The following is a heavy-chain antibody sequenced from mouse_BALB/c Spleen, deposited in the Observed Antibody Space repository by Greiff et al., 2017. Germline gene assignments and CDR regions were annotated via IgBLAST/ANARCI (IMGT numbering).Heavy chain of an antibody. Sequence: QFQLQQPGAELVKPGASVKLSCKASGYTFTSYYMYWVKQRPGQGLEWIGGINPSNGGTNFNEKFKSKATLTVDKSSSTAYMQLSSLTSEDSAVYYCTRDYGSSYAFYYFDYWGQGTTLTVSS. D-gene: IGHD1-1*01. V-gene: IGHV1S81*02. CDR2: INPSNGGT. J-gene: IGHJ2*01. CDR3: TRDYGSSYAFYYFDY. CDR1: GYTFTSYY.